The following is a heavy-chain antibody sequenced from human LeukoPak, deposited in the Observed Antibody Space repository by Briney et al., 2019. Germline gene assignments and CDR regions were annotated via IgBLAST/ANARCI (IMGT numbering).Heavy chain of an antibody. CDR1: GFTFSSYA. CDR3: ARDQDYYDSSGYQTGAFDI. D-gene: IGHD3-22*01. J-gene: IGHJ3*02. CDR2: ISSSSSYI. V-gene: IGHV3-21*01. Sequence: PGGSLRLSCAASGFTFSSYAMSWVRQAPGKGLEWVSSISSSSSYIYYADSVKGRFTISRDNAKNSLYLQMNSLRAEDTAVYYCARDQDYYDSSGYQTGAFDIWGQGTMVTVSS.